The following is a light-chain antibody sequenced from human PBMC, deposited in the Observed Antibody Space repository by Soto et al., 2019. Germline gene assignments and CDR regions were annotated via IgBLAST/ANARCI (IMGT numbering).Light chain of an antibody. V-gene: IGLV2-23*01. Sequence: QSALTQPASMSGSPGQSITISCTGTSSDVGSYNLVSWYQQHPGKAPKLMIYEGSKRPSGVSNRFSGSKSGNTASLTISGLQAEDEADYYCCSYAGSSLYVVFGGGTKLTVL. CDR3: CSYAGSSLYVV. CDR1: SSDVGSYNL. CDR2: EGS. J-gene: IGLJ2*01.